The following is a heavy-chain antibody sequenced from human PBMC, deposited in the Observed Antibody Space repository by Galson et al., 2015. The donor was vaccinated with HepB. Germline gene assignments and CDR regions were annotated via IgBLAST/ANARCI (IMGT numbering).Heavy chain of an antibody. Sequence: SVKVSCQASGYTFTGSYMHWVRQAPGQGLEWMGWINPNSGGTNYAQKFKGWVTTTRDTSISTAYMELSRLRSDDTAVYYCARVGDNCGGDCYPDAFDIWGQGTMVTVSS. CDR3: ARVGDNCGGDCYPDAFDI. J-gene: IGHJ3*02. CDR1: GYTFTGSY. D-gene: IGHD2-21*01. CDR2: INPNSGGT. V-gene: IGHV1-2*04.